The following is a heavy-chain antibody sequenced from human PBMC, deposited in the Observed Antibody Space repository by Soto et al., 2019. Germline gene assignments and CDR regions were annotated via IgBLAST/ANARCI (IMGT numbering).Heavy chain of an antibody. D-gene: IGHD1-1*01. CDR1: GDSISSADYY. CDR3: ARDLWVEPELYYYGMDV. CDR2: IFYIGTT. J-gene: IGHJ6*02. Sequence: QVQLQESGPGLVRPSQTLSLTCTVSGDSISSADYYWSWLRQTPGKGLEWIGHIFYIGTTYYNPSLKSRLTISVYTSKNHFSLRLTSVTAADTAVYYCARDLWVEPELYYYGMDVWGQGTTVTVSS. V-gene: IGHV4-30-4*01.